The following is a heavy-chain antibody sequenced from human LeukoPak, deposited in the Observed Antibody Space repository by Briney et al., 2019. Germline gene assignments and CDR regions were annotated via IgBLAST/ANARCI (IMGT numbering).Heavy chain of an antibody. CDR3: VSFSSTSCPYANFDY. Sequence: SETLSLTCTVSGGSVSSGYFYWSWIRQPPGKGLEWIGYSSTSGITSYNPSLKSRVTISLDTSTNQFSLKLSSVTAADTAVYYGVSFSSTSCPYANFDYGGQGTLVTVSS. D-gene: IGHD2-2*01. CDR2: SSTSGIT. CDR1: GGSVSSGYFY. V-gene: IGHV4-61*01. J-gene: IGHJ4*02.